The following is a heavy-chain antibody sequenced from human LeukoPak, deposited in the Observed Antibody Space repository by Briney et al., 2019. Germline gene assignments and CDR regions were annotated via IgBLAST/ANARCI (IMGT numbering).Heavy chain of an antibody. CDR1: GYTFTSYD. V-gene: IGHV1-8*01. J-gene: IGHJ3*02. CDR3: ARGSSSSWYGGHDAFDI. Sequence: ASVKVSCKASGYTFTSYDINWVRQATGQGLEWMGWMNPNSGNTGYAQKFQGRVTMTRNTSISTAYMELSSLRSEDTAVYYCARGSSSSWYGGHDAFDIWGQGTMVTASS. D-gene: IGHD6-13*01. CDR2: MNPNSGNT.